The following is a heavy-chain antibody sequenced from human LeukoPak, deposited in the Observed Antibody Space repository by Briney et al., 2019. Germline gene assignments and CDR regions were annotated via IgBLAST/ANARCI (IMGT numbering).Heavy chain of an antibody. Sequence: GGSLRLSCAASGFTFSSYEMNWVRQAPGKGLEWVSYISSSGSTIYYADSVKGRFTISRDNAKNSLYLQMNSLRAEDTAVYYCARGGRYYGSGSYYNSFDYWGQGTLVTVSS. V-gene: IGHV3-48*03. CDR3: ARGGRYYGSGSYYNSFDY. CDR2: ISSSGSTI. CDR1: GFTFSSYE. J-gene: IGHJ4*02. D-gene: IGHD3-10*01.